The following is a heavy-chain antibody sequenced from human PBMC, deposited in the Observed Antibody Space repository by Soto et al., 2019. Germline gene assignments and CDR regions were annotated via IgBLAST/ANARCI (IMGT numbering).Heavy chain of an antibody. CDR3: ARDAFFGVVTHYGMDV. Sequence: SETLSLTCTVSGGSISSYYWSWIRQPPGKGLEWIGYIYYSGSTNYNPSLKSRVTISVDTSKNQFSLKLSSVTAADTAVYYCARDAFFGVVTHYGMDVWGQGTTVTVSS. V-gene: IGHV4-59*01. D-gene: IGHD3-3*01. CDR2: IYYSGST. J-gene: IGHJ6*02. CDR1: GGSISSYY.